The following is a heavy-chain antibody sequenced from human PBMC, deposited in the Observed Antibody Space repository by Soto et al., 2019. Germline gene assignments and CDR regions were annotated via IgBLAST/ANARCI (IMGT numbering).Heavy chain of an antibody. D-gene: IGHD3-10*02. CDR1: VFPLTHYA. CDR3: LSDSNGCLSSMFGY. Sequence: SSSLSVFPLTHYAMAWVRQSPGNLLEWVSSIRADGSRTHYADSVRGRFTVSRDHSKNRLYLDMKSLRADDTALYYCLSDSNGCLSSMFGYWGQGTLVTVSS. CDR2: IRADGSRT. J-gene: IGHJ4*02. V-gene: IGHV3-23*01.